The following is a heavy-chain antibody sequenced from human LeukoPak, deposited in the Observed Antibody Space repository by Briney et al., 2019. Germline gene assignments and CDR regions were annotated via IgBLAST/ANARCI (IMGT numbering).Heavy chain of an antibody. V-gene: IGHV3-23*01. CDR3: AREALEPTGVAYFDY. CDR2: ISGSGGST. J-gene: IGHJ4*02. CDR1: GFTFSSYG. D-gene: IGHD1-1*01. Sequence: GGSLRLSCAASGFTFSSYGMSWVRQAPGRGLEWVSAISGSGGSTYYADSVKGRFTISRDNSKNTLYLQMNSLRAEDTAVYYCAREALEPTGVAYFDYWGQGTLVTVSS.